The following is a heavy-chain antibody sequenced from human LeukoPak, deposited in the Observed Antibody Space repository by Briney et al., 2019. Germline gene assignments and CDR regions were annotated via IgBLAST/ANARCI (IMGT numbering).Heavy chain of an antibody. V-gene: IGHV3-43*02. CDR1: GFTFDDYA. Sequence: GGSLRLSCAASGFTFDDYAMHWGRHAPGKGLEWVSLISGDGGSTYYADSVKGRFTISRDNSKNSLYLQMNSLRTEDTALYYCAKSPRGLTGYLYYFDYWGQGTLVTVSS. J-gene: IGHJ4*02. D-gene: IGHD3-9*01. CDR2: ISGDGGST. CDR3: AKSPRGLTGYLYYFDY.